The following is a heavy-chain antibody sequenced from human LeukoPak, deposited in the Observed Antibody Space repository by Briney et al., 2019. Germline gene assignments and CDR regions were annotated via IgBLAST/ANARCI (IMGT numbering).Heavy chain of an antibody. V-gene: IGHV3-48*03. CDR1: GFSFSSYE. CDR2: IGTRGTTI. CDR3: AGVDTALFHFYGMDV. D-gene: IGHD5-18*01. Sequence: GGSLRLSCVASGFSFSSYEMNWVRQAPGKGLEWVSYIGTRGTTIYYADSVKGRFTISRDNAKNSLSLQMNSLRVEDTAVYYCAGVDTALFHFYGMDVWGPGATVTVSS. J-gene: IGHJ6*02.